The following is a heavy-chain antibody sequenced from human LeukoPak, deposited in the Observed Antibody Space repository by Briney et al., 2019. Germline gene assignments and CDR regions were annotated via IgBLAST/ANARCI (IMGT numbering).Heavy chain of an antibody. V-gene: IGHV1-2*06. CDR3: ARANLDHGAFYFDY. D-gene: IGHD4-17*01. Sequence: ASVKVSCKASGYTFTGYYTHWVRQAPGQGLEWMGRINPNSGGTNYAQKFQGRVTMTRDTSISTAYMELSRLRSDDTAVYHCARANLDHGAFYFDYWGQGTLVTVSS. J-gene: IGHJ4*02. CDR1: GYTFTGYY. CDR2: INPNSGGT.